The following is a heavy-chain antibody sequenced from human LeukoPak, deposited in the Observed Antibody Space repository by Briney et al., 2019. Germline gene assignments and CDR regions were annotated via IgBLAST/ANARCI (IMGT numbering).Heavy chain of an antibody. CDR1: GYTFTGYY. CDR3: ARVSGSAPGALFDY. J-gene: IGHJ4*02. D-gene: IGHD1-26*01. CDR2: INPSGGST. Sequence: ASVKVSCKASGYTFTGYYMHWVRQAPGQGLEWMGWINPSGGSTSYAQKFQGRVTMTRDTSTSTVYMELSSLRSEDTTVYYCARVSGSAPGALFDYWGQGTLVTVSS. V-gene: IGHV1-46*01.